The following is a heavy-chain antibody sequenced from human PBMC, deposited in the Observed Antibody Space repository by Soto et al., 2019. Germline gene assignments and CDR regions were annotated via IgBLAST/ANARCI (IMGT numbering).Heavy chain of an antibody. Sequence: QVQLQESGPGLVKPSETLSLTCTVSGGSISNHYWSWIRQPPGKGLEWIGYIYYNGNTNYNPSRKSRVTMSVNTSKNQISLQLRSVTAADTAVYYCTRANWYSEYWGQGTLVTVSS. CDR3: TRANWYSEY. D-gene: IGHD7-27*01. V-gene: IGHV4-59*11. CDR2: IYYNGNT. J-gene: IGHJ4*02. CDR1: GGSISNHY.